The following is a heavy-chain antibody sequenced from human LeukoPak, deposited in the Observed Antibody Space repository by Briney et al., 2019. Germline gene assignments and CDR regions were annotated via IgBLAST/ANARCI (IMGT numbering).Heavy chain of an antibody. CDR3: ATNIVVPAAIYFDY. J-gene: IGHJ4*02. CDR1: GFTFSSYA. D-gene: IGHD2-2*01. V-gene: IGHV3-23*01. CDR2: ISGSGGST. Sequence: GGSLRLSCAASGFTFSSYAMSWVRQAPGKGLEWVSAISGSGGSTYYADSAKGRFTISRDNSKNTLYLQMNSLGAEDTAVYYCATNIVVPAAIYFDYWGQGTLVTVSS.